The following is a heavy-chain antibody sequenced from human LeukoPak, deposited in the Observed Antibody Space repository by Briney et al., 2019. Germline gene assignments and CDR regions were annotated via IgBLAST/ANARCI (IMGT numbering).Heavy chain of an antibody. V-gene: IGHV4-59*01. D-gene: IGHD6-19*01. CDR3: ARVYSSGWYYFDY. Sequence: SETLSLTCTVSGGSISSYYWSWIRQPPGKGLEWIGYIYYSGSTNYNPSLRSRVTISVDTSKNQFSLKLSSVTAADTAVYYCARVYSSGWYYFDYWGQGTLVTVSS. CDR1: GGSISSYY. J-gene: IGHJ4*02. CDR2: IYYSGST.